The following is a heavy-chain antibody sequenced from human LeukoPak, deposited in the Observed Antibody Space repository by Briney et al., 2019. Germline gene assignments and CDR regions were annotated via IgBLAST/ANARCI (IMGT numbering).Heavy chain of an antibody. J-gene: IGHJ6*03. Sequence: PGGSLRLSCAASGFTFSRYAMNWVRQAPGRGLEWVSGFSGSGGTTYYADSVKGRFTISRDNSKNTLYLQMNSLRAEDTAVYYCANGNRCTSPNCLGYYYFYMDVSRKGTTVTVSS. CDR3: ANGNRCTSPNCLGYYYFYMDV. D-gene: IGHD2-8*01. CDR2: FSGSGGTT. CDR1: GFTFSRYA. V-gene: IGHV3-23*01.